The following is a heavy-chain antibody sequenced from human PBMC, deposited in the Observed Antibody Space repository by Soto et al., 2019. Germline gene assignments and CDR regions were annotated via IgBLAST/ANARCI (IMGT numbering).Heavy chain of an antibody. CDR1: GFTFSGSA. J-gene: IGHJ6*03. Sequence: PGGSLRLSCAASGFTFSGSAMHWVRQASGKGLEWVGRIRSKANSYATAYAASVKGRFTISRDDSKNTAYLQMNSLKTEDTAVYYCTSAPFEVTFGGVSYYYYMDVWGKGTTVTV. D-gene: IGHD3-16*01. CDR3: TSAPFEVTFGGVSYYYYMDV. V-gene: IGHV3-73*01. CDR2: IRSKANSYAT.